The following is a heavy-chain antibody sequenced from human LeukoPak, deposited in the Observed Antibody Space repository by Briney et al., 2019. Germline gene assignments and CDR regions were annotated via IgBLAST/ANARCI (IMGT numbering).Heavy chain of an antibody. D-gene: IGHD1-1*01. V-gene: IGHV4-4*02. J-gene: IGHJ4*02. Sequence: SETLSLTCAVSGGSISSSNWWSWVRQPPGKGLEWIGEIYHSGSTNYNPSLKSRVTISVDTSKNQFSLKLSSVTAADTAVYYCASFNWNDVGANFDYWGQGTLVTVSS. CDR3: ASFNWNDVGANFDY. CDR2: IYHSGST. CDR1: GGSISSSNW.